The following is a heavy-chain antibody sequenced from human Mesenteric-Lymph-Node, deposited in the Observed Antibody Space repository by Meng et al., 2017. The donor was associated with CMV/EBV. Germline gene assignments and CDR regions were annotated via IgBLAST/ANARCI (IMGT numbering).Heavy chain of an antibody. J-gene: IGHJ3*02. CDR1: GGSFSAYY. D-gene: IGHD6-6*01. CDR2: INHSGST. V-gene: IGHV4-34*01. CDR3: ARGAPYSSSSDGAFDI. Sequence: SETLSLTCAVYGGSFSAYYWSWIRQPPGKGLEWIGEINHSGSTNYNPSLKSRVTISVDTSKIQFSLKLSSVTAADTAVYYCARGAPYSSSSDGAFDIWGQGTMVTVSS.